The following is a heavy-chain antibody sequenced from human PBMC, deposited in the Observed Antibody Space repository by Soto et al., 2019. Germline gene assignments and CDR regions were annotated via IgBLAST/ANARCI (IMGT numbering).Heavy chain of an antibody. CDR3: ASPAYYYDSSGPVGMDV. CDR2: IIPIFGTA. Sequence: SVKVSCKASGGTFSSYAISWVRQAPGQGLEWMGGIIPIFGTANYAQKFQGRVTITADESTSTAYMELSSLRSEDTAVYYCASPAYYYDSSGPVGMDVWGQGTTVTVSS. V-gene: IGHV1-69*13. J-gene: IGHJ6*02. D-gene: IGHD3-22*01. CDR1: GGTFSSYA.